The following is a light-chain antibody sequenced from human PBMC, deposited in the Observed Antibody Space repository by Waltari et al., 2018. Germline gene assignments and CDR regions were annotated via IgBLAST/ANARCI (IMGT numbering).Light chain of an antibody. CDR2: AAS. CDR3: QQYYSYPQT. J-gene: IGKJ1*01. Sequence: AIRITQSPSSLSASTGDRVTITCRASQGISSYLAWYQRKPGKAPKLLIYAASTLQSGVPSRFSGSGSGTDFTLTISCLQSEDFATYYCQQYYSYPQTFGQGTKVEIK. V-gene: IGKV1-8*01. CDR1: QGISSY.